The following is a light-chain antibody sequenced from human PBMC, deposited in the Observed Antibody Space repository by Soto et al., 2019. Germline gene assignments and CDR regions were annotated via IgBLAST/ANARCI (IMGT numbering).Light chain of an antibody. CDR2: EVS. V-gene: IGLV2-14*01. J-gene: IGLJ1*01. CDR1: SSDVGGYKY. Sequence: QSALTQPASVSGSPGQSITISCTGTSSDVGGYKYVSWYQQHPDKAPKLIIFEVSNRPSGISSRFSGSKSGNTASLTISGLQSEDEADYYCAAWDDSLNGRYVFGTGTKLTVL. CDR3: AAWDDSLNGRYV.